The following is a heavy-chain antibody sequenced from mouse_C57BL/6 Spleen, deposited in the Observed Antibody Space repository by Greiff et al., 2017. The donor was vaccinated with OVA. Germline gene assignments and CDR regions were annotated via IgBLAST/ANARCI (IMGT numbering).Heavy chain of an antibody. J-gene: IGHJ2*01. V-gene: IGHV1-69*01. Sequence: VQLQQPGAELVMPGASVKLSCKASGYTFTSYWMHWVKQRPRQGLEWIGEIDPSDSYTNYNQKFKGKSTLTVDKSSSTAYMQLSSLTSEDSAVYYCARLVLETAQAYYFDYWGQGTTLTVSS. D-gene: IGHD3-2*02. CDR2: IDPSDSYT. CDR3: ARLVLETAQAYYFDY. CDR1: GYTFTSYW.